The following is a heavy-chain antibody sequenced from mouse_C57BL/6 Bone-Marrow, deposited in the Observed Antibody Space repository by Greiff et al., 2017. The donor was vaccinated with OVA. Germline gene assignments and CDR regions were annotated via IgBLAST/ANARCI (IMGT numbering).Heavy chain of an antibody. D-gene: IGHD1-1*01. CDR1: GYTFTSYW. V-gene: IGHV1-64*01. CDR3: ANYYGSSYGFDY. CDR2: IHPNSGST. J-gene: IGHJ2*01. Sequence: QVQLQQSGAELVKPGASVKLSCKASGYTFTSYWMHWVKQRPGQGLEWIGMIHPNSGSTNYNEKFKSKATLTVDKSSSTAYMQLSSLTSEDSAVYYCANYYGSSYGFDYWGQGTTLTVSS.